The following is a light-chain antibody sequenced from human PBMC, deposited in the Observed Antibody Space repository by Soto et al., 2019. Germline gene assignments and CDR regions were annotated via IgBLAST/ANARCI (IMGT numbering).Light chain of an antibody. CDR2: DAS. CDR1: QSVSSY. Sequence: EIVLTQSPATLSLSPGERATLSCRASQSVSSYLAWYQQKPGQAPRLLIYDASNRATGIPARFSGSGSGTHFTLTISRLKPEDFAVYYCQHRGHWPPYPFGQGTKLEIK. J-gene: IGKJ2*01. CDR3: QHRGHWPPYP. V-gene: IGKV3-11*01.